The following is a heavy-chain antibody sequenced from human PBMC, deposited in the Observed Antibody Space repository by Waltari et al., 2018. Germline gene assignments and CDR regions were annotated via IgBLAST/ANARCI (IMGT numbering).Heavy chain of an antibody. V-gene: IGHV3-53*01. Sequence: EVQLVESGGGLIQPGGSLRLSCAASGFTVRNYMSWVRQAPGKGLEWGSVFYTGGSTDYADSVKGRFTISRDNSKNTLYLQMNSLRAEDTAVYYCATSMAVAGKGRGWFDSWGQGTLVTVSS. CDR1: GFTVRNY. D-gene: IGHD6-19*01. J-gene: IGHJ5*01. CDR2: FYTGGST. CDR3: ATSMAVAGKGRGWFDS.